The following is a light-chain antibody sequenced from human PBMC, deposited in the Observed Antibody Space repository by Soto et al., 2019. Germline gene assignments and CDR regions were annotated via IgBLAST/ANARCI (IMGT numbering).Light chain of an antibody. Sequence: EFGLTQSPGTLYLSPGERATLSCRASQSVRSNYLAWYQQKPGQSPSLLIYGASNRATGIPDRFSGSGSGTDFTLTISRLEPEDFAVFYCQHYGSSAYTFGQGTTLEIK. CDR3: QHYGSSAYT. J-gene: IGKJ2*01. CDR1: QSVRSNY. V-gene: IGKV3-20*01. CDR2: GAS.